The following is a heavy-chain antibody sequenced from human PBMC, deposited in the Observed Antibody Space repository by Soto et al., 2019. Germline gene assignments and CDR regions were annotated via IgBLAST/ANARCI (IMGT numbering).Heavy chain of an antibody. CDR3: AKDGNWLDVFLDL. Sequence: GGSLGISCVVSGIDFSNYAMTWVRQAPGKGLEWVAISSTSGRSTYHADSVRGRFTISRDNSKNTLYLHMTNLRAEDTAVYYCAKDGNWLDVFLDLWGQGTPVTVSS. CDR1: GIDFSNYA. D-gene: IGHD6-19*01. J-gene: IGHJ4*02. V-gene: IGHV3-23*01. CDR2: SSTSGRST.